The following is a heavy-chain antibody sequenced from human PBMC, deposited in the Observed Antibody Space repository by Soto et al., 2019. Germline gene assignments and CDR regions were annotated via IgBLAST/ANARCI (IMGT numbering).Heavy chain of an antibody. J-gene: IGHJ3*02. CDR2: IIPIFGTA. Sequence: ASVKVSCKASGGTFSSYAISWVRQAPGQGLEWMGGIIPIFGTANYAQKFQGRVTITADKSTSTAYMELSSLRSEDTAVYYCASLIMITFGGVTGGAFDIWGQGTMVTVSS. V-gene: IGHV1-69*06. CDR3: ASLIMITFGGVTGGAFDI. D-gene: IGHD3-16*01. CDR1: GGTFSSYA.